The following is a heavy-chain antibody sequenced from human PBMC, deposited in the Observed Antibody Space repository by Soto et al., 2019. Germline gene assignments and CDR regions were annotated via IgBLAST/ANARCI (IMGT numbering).Heavy chain of an antibody. CDR2: ISWNSGSI. Sequence: EVQLVESGGGLVQPGRSLRLSCAASGFTFDDYAMHWVRQAPGKGLEWVSGISWNSGSIGYADSVKGRFTISRDNAKNSLYLQMNSLRAEDTALYYCAKDNSGWYVGWFDPCGQGTLVTVSS. V-gene: IGHV3-9*01. CDR3: AKDNSGWYVGWFDP. J-gene: IGHJ5*02. D-gene: IGHD6-19*01. CDR1: GFTFDDYA.